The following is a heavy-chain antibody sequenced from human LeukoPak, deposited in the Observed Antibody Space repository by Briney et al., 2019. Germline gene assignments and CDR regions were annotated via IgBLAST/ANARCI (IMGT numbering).Heavy chain of an antibody. D-gene: IGHD3-10*01. V-gene: IGHV3-7*01. CDR3: AREGFTMVPTAPDY. CDR2: IKQDGSEK. J-gene: IGHJ4*02. Sequence: PGGSLRLSCAASGFTFSSYWMSWVRQAPGKGLEWVANIKQDGSEKYYVDSVKGRFTISRDNAKTSLYLQMNSLRAEDTAVYYCAREGFTMVPTAPDYWGQGTLVTVSS. CDR1: GFTFSSYW.